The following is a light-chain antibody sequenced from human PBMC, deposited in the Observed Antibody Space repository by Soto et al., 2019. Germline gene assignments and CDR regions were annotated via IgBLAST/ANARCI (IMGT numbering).Light chain of an antibody. Sequence: EIPMTQSPSTLSASVGDTVTVTCRASQSVSGWLAWYQQKPGEAPKLLIYDASALPRGVPSRFSGSGSGTKFTLTIASLQSDDFATYYCQQYETFSGTFGPGTKVDIK. J-gene: IGKJ1*01. CDR1: QSVSGW. CDR2: DAS. V-gene: IGKV1-5*01. CDR3: QQYETFSGT.